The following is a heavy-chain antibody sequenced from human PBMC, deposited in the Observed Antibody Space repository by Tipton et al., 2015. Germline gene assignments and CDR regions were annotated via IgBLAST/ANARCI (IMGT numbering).Heavy chain of an antibody. CDR3: GRVRGRRGRGIRYRSLDL. V-gene: IGHV4-30-4*08. J-gene: IGHJ2*01. Sequence: TLSLTCTVSGGAINRGVFYLSSIRHPLGNALESSRSIYYRGATDYNPSLRSRITVSLDTSNNQVSLRLSSETAADTASYYRGRVRGRRGRGIRYRSLDLWGRGSLIT. CDR2: IYYRGAT. D-gene: IGHD1-26*01. CDR1: GGAINRGVFY.